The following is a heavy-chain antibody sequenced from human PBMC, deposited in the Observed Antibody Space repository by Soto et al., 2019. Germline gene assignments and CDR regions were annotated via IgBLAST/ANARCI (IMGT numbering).Heavy chain of an antibody. D-gene: IGHD3-22*01. V-gene: IGHV5-51*01. J-gene: IGHJ3*02. CDR1: GYSFTSYW. CDR3: ARPRGGDYYDSSGYYAVYPGHGAFDI. Sequence: PGESLKISCKGSGYSFTSYWIGWVRQMPGKGLEWMGIIYPGDSDTRYSPSFQGQVTISADKSISTAYLQWSSLKASDTAMYYCARPRGGDYYDSSGYYAVYPGHGAFDIWGQGTMVTVSS. CDR2: IYPGDSDT.